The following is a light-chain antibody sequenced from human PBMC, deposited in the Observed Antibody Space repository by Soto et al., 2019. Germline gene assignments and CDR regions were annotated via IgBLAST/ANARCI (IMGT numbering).Light chain of an antibody. J-gene: IGKJ2*01. CDR2: GAS. CDR3: QQSFNTPYT. V-gene: IGKV3D-20*02. Sequence: EIVLTQSPDTLSLSPGESATLSCRASQSVSSSYLAWYQQRPGQAPRLLIYGASSRATGIPDRFSGSGSGTDFTLTISSLQPEDFATYYCQQSFNTPYTFGQGTKLEIK. CDR1: QSVSSSY.